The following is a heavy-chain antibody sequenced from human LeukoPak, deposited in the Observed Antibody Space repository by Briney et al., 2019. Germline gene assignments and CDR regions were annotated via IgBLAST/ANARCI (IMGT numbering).Heavy chain of an antibody. V-gene: IGHV3-66*01. CDR3: ARGRGLGRFLEWLYLFDY. Sequence: PGGSLRLSCAASGFTVSSNYMSWVRLAPGKGLEWVSLIYRGGSTYYADSVKGRFTISRDNSKNTLYLQMNSLRAEDTAVYYCARGRGLGRFLEWLYLFDYWGQGTLVTVSS. CDR2: IYRGGST. J-gene: IGHJ4*02. CDR1: GFTVSSNY. D-gene: IGHD3-3*01.